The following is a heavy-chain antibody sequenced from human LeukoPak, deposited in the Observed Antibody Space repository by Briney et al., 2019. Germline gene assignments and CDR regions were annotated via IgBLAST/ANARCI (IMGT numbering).Heavy chain of an antibody. CDR3: TTTTYYYDSSGYD. J-gene: IGHJ4*02. Sequence: TGGSLRLSRAASGFTFSGSAMHWVRQASGKGLEWVGRIRSKANSYATAYAASVKGRFTISRDDSKNTAYLQMNSLKTEDTAVYYCTTTTYYYDSSGYDWGQGTLVTVSS. V-gene: IGHV3-73*01. CDR2: IRSKANSYAT. CDR1: GFTFSGSA. D-gene: IGHD3-22*01.